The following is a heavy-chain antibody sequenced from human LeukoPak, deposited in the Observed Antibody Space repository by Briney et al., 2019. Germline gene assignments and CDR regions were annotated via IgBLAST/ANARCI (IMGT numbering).Heavy chain of an antibody. Sequence: PGGSLRLSCAASGFTFSSYGMHWVRQAPGKGLEWVAVIWYDGSNKYYADSVKGRFTISRDNSKNTLYLQMNSLRAEDTAVYYCARDIYCSSTSCYRSPTYYYYGMDVWGKGTTVTVSS. J-gene: IGHJ6*04. D-gene: IGHD2-2*01. CDR2: IWYDGSNK. V-gene: IGHV3-33*01. CDR1: GFTFSSYG. CDR3: ARDIYCSSTSCYRSPTYYYYGMDV.